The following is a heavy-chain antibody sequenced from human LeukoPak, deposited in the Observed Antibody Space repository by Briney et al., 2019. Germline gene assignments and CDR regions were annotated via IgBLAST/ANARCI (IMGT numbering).Heavy chain of an antibody. D-gene: IGHD3-10*01. CDR3: ARGPWFGELSDAFDI. J-gene: IGHJ3*02. V-gene: IGHV1-2*02. Sequence: ASVKVSCKASGYTFTGYYMHWVRQAPGQGLEWMGWINPNSGGTNYAQKFQGRVTMTRDTSISTAYMELSRLRSDDTAVYYCARGPWFGELSDAFDIWGQGTIVTVSS. CDR2: INPNSGGT. CDR1: GYTFTGYY.